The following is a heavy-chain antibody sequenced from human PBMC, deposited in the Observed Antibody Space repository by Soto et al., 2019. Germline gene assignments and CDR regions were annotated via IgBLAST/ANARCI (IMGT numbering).Heavy chain of an antibody. V-gene: IGHV4-59*08. CDR3: ARRQLTFDY. CDR1: GGSITSYY. CDR2: IYYTGST. Sequence: QVQLQESGPGLVKPSETLSLTCTVSGGSITSYYWSWIRQPPGKGLEWIGYIYYTGSTNYNPSLKSRVTLSVDTSKNQFSLRLSSVTAADTAVYYCARRQLTFDYWGQGILVTVSS. J-gene: IGHJ4*02. D-gene: IGHD1-1*01.